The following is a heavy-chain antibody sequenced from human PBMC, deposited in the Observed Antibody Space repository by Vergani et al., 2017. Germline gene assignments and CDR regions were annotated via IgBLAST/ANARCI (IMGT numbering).Heavy chain of an antibody. CDR1: GFTFSSYG. D-gene: IGHD2-15*01. J-gene: IGHJ4*02. CDR2: ISYDGSNK. CDR3: ARGIKLTYFDY. Sequence: QVQLVESGGGVVQPGRSLRLSCAASGFTFSSYGMHWVRQAPGKGLEWVAVISYDGSNKYYADSVKGRFTISRDNSKNTLYLQMNSLRAEDTAVYYCARGIKLTYFDYWGQGTLVTVSS. V-gene: IGHV3-30*03.